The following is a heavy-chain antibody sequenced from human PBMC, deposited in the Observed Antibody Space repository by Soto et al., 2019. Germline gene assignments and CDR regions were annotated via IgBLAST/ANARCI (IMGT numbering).Heavy chain of an antibody. Sequence: SETLSLTCTVSGGSISSGGYYWSWIRQHPGKGLEWIGYIYYSGSTYYNPSLKSRVTISVDTSKNQFSLKLSSVTAADTAVYYCARAGRGSSWYLGYMDVWGKGTTVTVSS. V-gene: IGHV4-31*03. CDR3: ARAGRGSSWYLGYMDV. J-gene: IGHJ6*03. CDR2: IYYSGST. CDR1: GGSISSGGYY. D-gene: IGHD6-13*01.